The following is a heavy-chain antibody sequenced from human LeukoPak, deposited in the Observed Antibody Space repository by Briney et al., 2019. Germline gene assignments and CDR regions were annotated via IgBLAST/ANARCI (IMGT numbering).Heavy chain of an antibody. V-gene: IGHV5-51*01. D-gene: IGHD3-10*01. CDR2: LYPGDANT. J-gene: IGHJ4*02. CDR1: GYRFTSYW. Sequence: GESLKTSCKGSGYRFTSYWIGWVRQMPGKGLERMVILYPGDANTRYSPSFQGQVTISADKTISTAYLQYSRLKASDTAMYYGARLRGYYGSGSYNYFDYWGQGTLVTVSS. CDR3: ARLRGYYGSGSYNYFDY.